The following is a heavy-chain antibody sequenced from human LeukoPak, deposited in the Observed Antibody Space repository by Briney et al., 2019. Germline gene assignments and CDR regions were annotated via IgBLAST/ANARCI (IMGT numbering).Heavy chain of an antibody. CDR1: GGSISSSSYH. Sequence: SETLSLTCAVSGGSISSSSYHWAWIRQVPGKGLEWIGTLYFSGSSYYNPSLKGRVTISVDTSKNQFSLKLSSVTAADTAVYYCARCYYYYYYAMDVWGQGTTVTVSS. CDR3: ARCYYYYYYAMDV. V-gene: IGHV4-39*01. CDR2: LYFSGSS. J-gene: IGHJ6*02.